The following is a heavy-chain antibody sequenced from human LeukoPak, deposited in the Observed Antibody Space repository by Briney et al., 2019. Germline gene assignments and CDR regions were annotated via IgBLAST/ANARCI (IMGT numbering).Heavy chain of an antibody. CDR1: GYSISSGFY. CDR2: IYHSGST. V-gene: IGHV4-38-2*01. D-gene: IGHD1-1*01. CDR3: AGARNWNDGVYFDY. J-gene: IGHJ4*02. Sequence: SETLSLTCAVSGYSISSGFYWGWIRQPPGKGLEWIGSIYHSGSTYYNPSLKSRVTISVDTSKNQFSLKLSSVTAADTAVYYCAGARNWNDGVYFDYWGQGTLVTVSS.